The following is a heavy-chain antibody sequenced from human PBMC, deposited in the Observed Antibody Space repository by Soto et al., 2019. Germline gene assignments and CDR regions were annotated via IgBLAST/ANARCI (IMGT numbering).Heavy chain of an antibody. V-gene: IGHV1-2*02. J-gene: IGHJ4*02. D-gene: IGHD6-6*01. Sequence: ASLKVSCKSSGYTFTGYNMHWVRQAPGQGLEWMGWINPNSGGTNYAQKFQGRVTMTRDTSISTAYMELSRLRSDDTAVYYCAREGIAARVFGYWGQGTLVTVS. CDR3: AREGIAARVFGY. CDR1: GYTFTGYN. CDR2: INPNSGGT.